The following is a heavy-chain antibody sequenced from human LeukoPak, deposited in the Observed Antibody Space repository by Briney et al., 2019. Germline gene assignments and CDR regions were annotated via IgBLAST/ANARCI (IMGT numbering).Heavy chain of an antibody. CDR2: INPINGGT. Sequence: ASVKVSCKASGYTFTGYYMHWVRQAPGQGLEWMGCINPINGGTSYAQKFQGRVTMTRDTSISTAYMELSRLRSDDTAVYYCAREDAAMVVDYWGQGALVTVSS. D-gene: IGHD5-18*01. CDR1: GYTFTGYY. J-gene: IGHJ4*02. V-gene: IGHV1-2*02. CDR3: AREDAAMVVDY.